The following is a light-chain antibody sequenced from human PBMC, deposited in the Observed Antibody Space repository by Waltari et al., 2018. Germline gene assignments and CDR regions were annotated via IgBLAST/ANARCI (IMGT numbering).Light chain of an antibody. J-gene: IGKJ1*01. CDR2: GAS. V-gene: IGKV3-20*01. CDR3: QQYGSSRWT. Sequence: DIVLTQSPGTLSLPPGERVTLSCRASQSVSSSYLAWYQQKPGQAPRLLIYGASSRATGIPERLSGSGSGKDFTLTISRLEPKDFAVYYCQQYGSSRWTFDQGTKVEIK. CDR1: QSVSSSY.